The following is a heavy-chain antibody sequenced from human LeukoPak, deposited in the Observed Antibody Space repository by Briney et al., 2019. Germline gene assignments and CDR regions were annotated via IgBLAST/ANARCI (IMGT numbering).Heavy chain of an antibody. CDR1: GYTFTGYY. CDR2: INPNSGGT. J-gene: IGHJ6*02. D-gene: IGHD6-19*01. V-gene: IGHV1-2*02. Sequence: ASVKVSCKASGYTFTGYYMHWVRQAPGQGLEWMGWINPNSGGTNYAQKFQGRVTMTRDTPISTAYMELSRLRSDDTAVYYCARDRAVAGYYYYGMDVWGQGTTVTVSS. CDR3: ARDRAVAGYYYYGMDV.